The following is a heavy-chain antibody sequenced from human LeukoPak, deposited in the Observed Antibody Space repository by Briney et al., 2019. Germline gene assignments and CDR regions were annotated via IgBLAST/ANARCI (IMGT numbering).Heavy chain of an antibody. J-gene: IGHJ3*01. Sequence: GGSLRLSCAASGFTFSDYYMSWIRQAPGKGLEGVSYISSSGSTIYYADSVKGRFTISRDNAKNSLYLQMNSLRAEDTAVYYCAGENGEIATMIPVWGQGTMVTVSS. CDR1: GFTFSDYY. V-gene: IGHV3-11*01. D-gene: IGHD5-24*01. CDR3: AGENGEIATMIPV. CDR2: ISSSGSTI.